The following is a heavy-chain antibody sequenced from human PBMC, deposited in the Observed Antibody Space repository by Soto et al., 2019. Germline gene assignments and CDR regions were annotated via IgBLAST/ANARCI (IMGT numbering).Heavy chain of an antibody. V-gene: IGHV3-48*03. J-gene: IGHJ4*02. CDR2: ISKTGSTI. CDR3: ARDVTQEFDSGGYPLSLFDY. D-gene: IGHD3-22*01. CDR1: GFTFSSYE. Sequence: EVQLVESGGGLVQPGGSLRLSCAASGFTFSSYEMNWVRQAPGQGLEWISYISKTGSTIYYADSVKGRFTISRDSAKNSLYLQMNSLRVEDTAVYYRARDVTQEFDSGGYPLSLFDYWGQGARVTVSS.